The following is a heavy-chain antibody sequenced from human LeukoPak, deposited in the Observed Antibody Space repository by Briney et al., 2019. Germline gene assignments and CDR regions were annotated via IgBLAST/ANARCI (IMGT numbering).Heavy chain of an antibody. D-gene: IGHD2-21*02. CDR2: ISYDGSNK. V-gene: IGHV3-30*03. CDR1: GFTFYTYS. Sequence: GGSLRLSCAASGFTFYTYSMNWVRQAPGKGLEWVAVISYDGSNKYYADSVKGRFTISRDNSKNTLYLQMNSLRAEDTAVYYCARDLACGGDCYSLNYFDYWGQGTLVTVSS. J-gene: IGHJ4*02. CDR3: ARDLACGGDCYSLNYFDY.